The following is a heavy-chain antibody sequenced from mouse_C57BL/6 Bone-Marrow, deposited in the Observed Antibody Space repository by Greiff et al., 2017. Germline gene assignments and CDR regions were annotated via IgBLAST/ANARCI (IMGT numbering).Heavy chain of an antibody. CDR1: GYTFTSYW. V-gene: IGHV1-50*01. CDR2: IDPSDSYT. Sequence: QVQLQQPGAELVKPGASVKLSCKASGYTFTSYWMQWVKQRPGQGLEWIGEIDPSDSYTNYNQKFKGKATLTVDTSSSTAYMQLSSLTSKDSAVYYGARDRYSRAYWGQGTLVTVSA. CDR3: ARDRYSRAY. D-gene: IGHD2-5*01. J-gene: IGHJ3*01.